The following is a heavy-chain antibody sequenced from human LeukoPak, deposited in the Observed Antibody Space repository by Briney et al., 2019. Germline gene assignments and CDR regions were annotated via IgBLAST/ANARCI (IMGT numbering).Heavy chain of an antibody. CDR2: ISSSSSYI. V-gene: IGHV3-21*01. Sequence: GGSLRLSCAASGFTFSSYSMNWVRHAPGKGLEWVSSISSSSSYIYYADSVKGRFTISRDNSKNSLYLQMNSMRAEDTAVYYCARGGYCSSTSCPPVGWFDPWGQGTLVTVSS. D-gene: IGHD2-2*01. CDR1: GFTFSSYS. CDR3: ARGGYCSSTSCPPVGWFDP. J-gene: IGHJ5*02.